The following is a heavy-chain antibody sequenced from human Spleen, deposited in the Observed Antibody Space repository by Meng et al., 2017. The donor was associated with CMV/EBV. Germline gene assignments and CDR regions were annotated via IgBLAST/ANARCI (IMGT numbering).Heavy chain of an antibody. J-gene: IGHJ6*02. Sequence: ASVKVSCKASGYRFISYGISWVRQAPGQGLEWMGWIDTYNGNTKSAQRLHDRVTMTTDTSTTTAYMEARSLTSDDTAVYYCARDAGLEVSEWLSVTNDYLHHGMDVWGQGTMVTVSS. CDR2: IDTYNGNT. CDR3: ARDAGLEVSEWLSVTNDYLHHGMDV. CDR1: GYRFISYG. V-gene: IGHV1-18*01. D-gene: IGHD3-3*01.